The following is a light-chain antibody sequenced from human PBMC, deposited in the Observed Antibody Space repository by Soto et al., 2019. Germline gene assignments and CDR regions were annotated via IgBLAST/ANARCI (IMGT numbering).Light chain of an antibody. J-gene: IGKJ5*01. CDR3: QQRHRWPIT. Sequence: EFLLTQSPVPLSFSPGERATLSCRASQSFRGLLAWYQQKPGQAPRLLIYDAYNRATGIPPRFSGSGSGTDFTLTISSLEPEDSAVYYCQQRHRWPITFGQGTRLEIK. V-gene: IGKV3-11*01. CDR1: QSFRGL. CDR2: DAY.